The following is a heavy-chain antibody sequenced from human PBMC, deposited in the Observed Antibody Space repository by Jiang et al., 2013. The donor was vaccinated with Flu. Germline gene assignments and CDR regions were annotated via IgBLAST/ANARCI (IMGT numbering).Heavy chain of an antibody. CDR3: ARGFTIHDAFDI. J-gene: IGHJ3*02. D-gene: IGHD5-24*01. CDR1: DTPSTATT. CDR2: ISAYNGNT. Sequence: GAEVKKPWGLSVRFPVRHLDTPSTATTCTGCDTAPGQGLEWMGWISAYNGNTNYAQKLQGRVTMTTDTSTSTAYMELRSLRSDDTAVYYCARGFTIHDAFDIWGQGTMVTVSS. V-gene: IGHV1-18*04.